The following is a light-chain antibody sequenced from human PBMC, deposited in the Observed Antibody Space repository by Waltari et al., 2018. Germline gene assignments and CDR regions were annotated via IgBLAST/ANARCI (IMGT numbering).Light chain of an antibody. J-gene: IGLJ1*01. Sequence: QSALTQPASVSGSPGQSITISCTGSSSDVGGYNYVSWYQQHPDRAPKLLIYEVGRRPSVVSDRFSGSKSGNTASLTISGLQAEDEADYYCSSYTSSITYVFGVGTKVTVL. CDR3: SSYTSSITYV. CDR2: EVG. CDR1: SSDVGGYNY. V-gene: IGLV2-14*01.